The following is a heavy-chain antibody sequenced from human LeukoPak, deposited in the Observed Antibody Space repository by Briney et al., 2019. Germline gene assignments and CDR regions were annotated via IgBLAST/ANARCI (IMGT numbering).Heavy chain of an antibody. V-gene: IGHV3-23*01. Sequence: PGGSLRLSCAASGFTFSNYAMSWVRQAPGKGLEWVSAITDGGGSTYYADSVKGRFTISRDNSKNMLFLQMNSLRAEDTAVYYCAKRVEYSSPGGYFDYWGQGILVTVAS. D-gene: IGHD6-6*01. J-gene: IGHJ4*02. CDR2: ITDGGGST. CDR3: AKRVEYSSPGGYFDY. CDR1: GFTFSNYA.